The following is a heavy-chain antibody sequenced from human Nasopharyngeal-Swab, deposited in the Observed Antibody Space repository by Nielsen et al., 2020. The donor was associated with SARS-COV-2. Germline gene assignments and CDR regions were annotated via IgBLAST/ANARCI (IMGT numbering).Heavy chain of an antibody. CDR2: IRSKTYGGAP. D-gene: IGHD1-26*01. CDR3: ARSVGSFYGQGAFDI. V-gene: IGHV3-49*01. CDR1: GFTFGDYA. J-gene: IGHJ3*02. Sequence: GESLKISCTTSGFTFGDYAMSWFRQARGKGLEWVGFIRSKTYGGAPEYAASVKGRFTISRDGAESIAYLQMNSLETEDTGVYYCARSVGSFYGQGAFDIWGQGTMVTVSS.